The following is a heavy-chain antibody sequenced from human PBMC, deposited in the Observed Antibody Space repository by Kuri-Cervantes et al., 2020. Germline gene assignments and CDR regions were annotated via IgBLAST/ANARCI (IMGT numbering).Heavy chain of an antibody. J-gene: IGHJ4*02. CDR1: GFTFSSYE. CDR3: ARGRAAGRRFGY. V-gene: IGHV4-34*01. Sequence: GSLRLSCAASGFTFSSYEMNWVRQAPGKGLEWIGEINHSGSTNYNPSLKSRVTISVDTSKNQFSLKLSSVTAADTAVYYCARGRAAGRRFGYWGQGTLVTVSS. D-gene: IGHD6-13*01. CDR2: INHSGST.